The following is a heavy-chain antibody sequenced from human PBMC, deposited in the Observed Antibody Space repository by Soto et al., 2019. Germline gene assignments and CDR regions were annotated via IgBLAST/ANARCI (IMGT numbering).Heavy chain of an antibody. CDR2: TYYRSKWYN. CDR1: GDSVSSNSAA. D-gene: IGHD6-19*01. V-gene: IGHV6-1*01. CDR3: ARQWPIRGAPLNWFDP. J-gene: IGHJ5*02. Sequence: PSQTLSLTCAISGDSVSSNSAAWNWIRQSPSRGLEWLGRTYYRSKWYNDYAVSVKSRITINTDTSKNQFSLQLNSVTPEDTAVYYCARQWPIRGAPLNWFDPWGQGTLVTVSS.